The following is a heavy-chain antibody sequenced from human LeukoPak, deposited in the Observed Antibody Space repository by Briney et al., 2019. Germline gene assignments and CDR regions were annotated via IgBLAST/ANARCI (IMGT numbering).Heavy chain of an antibody. V-gene: IGHV1-2*02. CDR2: INPNSGGT. D-gene: IGHD4-11*01. CDR3: ARGGDYSNNWFDP. J-gene: IGHJ5*02. Sequence: ASVKVSCKASGYTFTCYYMHWVRQAPRQGLEWMGWINPNSGGTNYAQKFQGRVTMTRDTSISTAYMELSRLRSDDTAVYYCARGGDYSNNWFDPWGQGTLVTVSS. CDR1: GYTFTCYY.